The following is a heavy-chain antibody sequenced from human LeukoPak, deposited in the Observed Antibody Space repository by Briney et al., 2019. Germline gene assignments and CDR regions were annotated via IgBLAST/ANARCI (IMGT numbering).Heavy chain of an antibody. D-gene: IGHD3-10*01. J-gene: IGHJ4*02. V-gene: IGHV3-23*01. CDR1: GFTFSSYA. CDR2: ISGSGGST. Sequence: GGSLRLSCAASGFTFSSYAMSWVRQAPGKGLEWVSAISGSGGSTYYADSVKGRFTISRDNSKNTLYLQMNSLRAEDTAVYYCAKSLTGSGIGDYFDYWGQGTLVTVSS. CDR3: AKSLTGSGIGDYFDY.